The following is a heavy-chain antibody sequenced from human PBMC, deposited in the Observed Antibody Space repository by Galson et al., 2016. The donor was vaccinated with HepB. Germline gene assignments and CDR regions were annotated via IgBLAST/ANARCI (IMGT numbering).Heavy chain of an antibody. D-gene: IGHD3-22*01. CDR2: IIPIIETP. CDR1: GGTFSGNA. CDR3: TTVHDSRYYHSSRRVYGAGYCHD. J-gene: IGHJ1*01. Sequence: SVKVSCKASGGTFSGNAISWVRQAPGQGLEWIGAIIPIIETPQYVQKFQGRVKMTADKSHSTAYLYLSSLKSDHTAVYYCTTVHDSRYYHSSRRVYGAGYCHDWCQGTLVIGSS. V-gene: IGHV1-69*06.